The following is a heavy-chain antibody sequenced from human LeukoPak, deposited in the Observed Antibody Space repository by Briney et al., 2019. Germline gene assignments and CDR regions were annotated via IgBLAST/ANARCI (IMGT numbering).Heavy chain of an antibody. CDR1: GLAVSSNY. CDR2: LYTTGST. CDR3: ARFDSASGSLDF. Sequence: GGSLRLSCAVSGLAVSSNYMTWVRQAPGKGLEWVSFLYTTGSTYYTDSVKGRFTISRDSSKNTLDLQLNSLRAEDTAVYHCARFDSASGSLDFWGQGTLVTVSS. J-gene: IGHJ4*02. V-gene: IGHV3-53*01. D-gene: IGHD2-15*01.